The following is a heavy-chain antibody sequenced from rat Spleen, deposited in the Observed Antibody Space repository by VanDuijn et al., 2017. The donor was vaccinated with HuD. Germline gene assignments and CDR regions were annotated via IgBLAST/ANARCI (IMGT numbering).Heavy chain of an antibody. D-gene: IGHD1-9*01. CDR2: FSYGDSSGHSST. CDR1: GFTFSDYG. V-gene: IGHV5-29*01. Sequence: EVQLVESGGGLVQPGRSLKLSCAASGFTFSDYGMAWVRQAPTKGLVWVATFSYGDSSGHSSTYYRDSVKGRFTISRDDANSTLSLQVDSRRSEDTATYYCARRHYGYTDYFDYWGQGVMVTVSS. CDR3: ARRHYGYTDYFDY. J-gene: IGHJ2*01.